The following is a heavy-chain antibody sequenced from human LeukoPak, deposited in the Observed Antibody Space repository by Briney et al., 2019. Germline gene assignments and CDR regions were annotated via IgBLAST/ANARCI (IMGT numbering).Heavy chain of an antibody. CDR1: GGSISSYY. V-gene: IGHV4-4*09. Sequence: SETLSLTCTVSGGSISSYYWSWIRQPPRKGLEWIGYIYTSGSTNYNPSLKSRVTISVDTSKNQFSLKLSSVTAADTAVYYCASNYYDILTGYYLDYWGQGTLVTVSS. J-gene: IGHJ4*02. CDR2: IYTSGST. CDR3: ASNYYDILTGYYLDY. D-gene: IGHD3-9*01.